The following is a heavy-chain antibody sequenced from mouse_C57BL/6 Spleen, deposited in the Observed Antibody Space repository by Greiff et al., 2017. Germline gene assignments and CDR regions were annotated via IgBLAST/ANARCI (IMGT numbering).Heavy chain of an antibody. CDR1: GYAFSSSW. D-gene: IGHD2-2*01. CDR2: IYPGDGDT. CDR3: ARNGYDRGGAMDY. J-gene: IGHJ4*01. Sequence: VQLQQSGPELVKPGASVKISCKASGYAFSSSWMNWVKQRPGKGLEWIGRIYPGDGDTNYNGKFKGKATLTADKSSSTAYMPLSSLTSEDSAVYFCARNGYDRGGAMDYWGQGTSVTVSS. V-gene: IGHV1-82*01.